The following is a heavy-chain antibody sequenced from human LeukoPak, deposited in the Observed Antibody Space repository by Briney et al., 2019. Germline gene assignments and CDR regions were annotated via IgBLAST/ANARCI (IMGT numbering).Heavy chain of an antibody. CDR2: ISSNGDNT. J-gene: IGHJ3*01. V-gene: IGHV3-64D*06. Sequence: GGSLRLSCVASGFTFSSYGMHWVRQAPGKGLEYVAGISSNGDNTDFADSAKGRFTISRDNSKSTLFLQMNSLRAEDTAVYFCTRDSALLGVAFDLWGQGTVVTVSS. CDR1: GFTFSSYG. D-gene: IGHD2-15*01. CDR3: TRDSALLGVAFDL.